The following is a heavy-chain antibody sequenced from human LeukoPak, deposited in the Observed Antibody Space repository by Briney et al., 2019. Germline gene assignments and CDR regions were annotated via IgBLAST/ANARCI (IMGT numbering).Heavy chain of an antibody. J-gene: IGHJ6*03. V-gene: IGHV4-61*02. Sequence: PSQTLSLTCTVSGGSISSGCYHWRCIRPPAGKGLEWIGRIYTSGSTNYNPSLKSRVTISVDTSKNQFSLTLSSVTAADTAVYYCARETGYQLLWDYYYYYMDVWGKGTTVTISS. CDR3: ARETGYQLLWDYYYYYMDV. D-gene: IGHD2-2*01. CDR1: GGSISSGCYH. CDR2: IYTSGST.